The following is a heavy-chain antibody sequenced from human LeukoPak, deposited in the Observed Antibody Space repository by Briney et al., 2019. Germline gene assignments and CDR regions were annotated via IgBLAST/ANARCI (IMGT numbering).Heavy chain of an antibody. V-gene: IGHV4-34*01. D-gene: IGHD4-23*01. J-gene: IGHJ4*02. CDR1: GGSFSGYY. Sequence: SETLSLTCAVYGGSFSGYYWSWIRQPPGKGLEWIGEINHSGSTNYNPSLKSRVTISVDTSKNQFSLKLSSATAADTAVYYCAGLATTVVKYYFDYWGQGTLVTVSS. CDR3: AGLATTVVKYYFDY. CDR2: INHSGST.